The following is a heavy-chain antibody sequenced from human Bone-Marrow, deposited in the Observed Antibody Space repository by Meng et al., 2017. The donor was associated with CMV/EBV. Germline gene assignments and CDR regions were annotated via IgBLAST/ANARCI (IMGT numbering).Heavy chain of an antibody. Sequence: ASVKVSCKASGYTFTGYYIHWVRQAPGQGLKWMGWIDPNSGGTNYAQKIQGRVTMTRDTSFSTVYMELNRLRSDDTAVYYCARGDYDFWSGYYGGWFDPWGQGTLVTFSS. D-gene: IGHD3-3*01. CDR3: ARGDYDFWSGYYGGWFDP. J-gene: IGHJ5*02. CDR2: IDPNSGGT. CDR1: GYTFTGYY. V-gene: IGHV1-2*02.